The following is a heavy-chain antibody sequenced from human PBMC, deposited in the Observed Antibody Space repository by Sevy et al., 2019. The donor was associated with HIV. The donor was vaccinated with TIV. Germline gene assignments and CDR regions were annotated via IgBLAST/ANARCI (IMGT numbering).Heavy chain of an antibody. J-gene: IGHJ6*02. Sequence: ASVKVSCKASGYTFTSYGISWVRQAPGQGLEWMGWISAYNGNTNYAQKLQGRVTMTTDTSTSTTYMELKSLRSDDTAVYYCARLMRAVAGTGLYYCYYGMDVWGQGTTVTVSS. V-gene: IGHV1-18*01. CDR3: ARLMRAVAGTGLYYCYYGMDV. CDR2: ISAYNGNT. CDR1: GYTFTSYG. D-gene: IGHD6-19*01.